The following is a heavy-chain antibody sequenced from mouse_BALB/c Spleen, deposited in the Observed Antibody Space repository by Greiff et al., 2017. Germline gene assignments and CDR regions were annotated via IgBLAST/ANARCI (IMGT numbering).Heavy chain of an antibody. V-gene: IGHV5-6-5*01. CDR2: ISSGGST. CDR1: GFTFSSYA. D-gene: IGHD1-1*01. CDR3: ARGTTVVFPDY. Sequence: EVMLVESGGGLVKPGGSLKLSCAASGFTFSSYAMSWVRQTPEKRLEWVASISSGGSTYYPDSVKGRFTISRDNARNILYLQMSSLRSEDTAMYYCARGTTVVFPDYWGQGTTLTVSS. J-gene: IGHJ2*01.